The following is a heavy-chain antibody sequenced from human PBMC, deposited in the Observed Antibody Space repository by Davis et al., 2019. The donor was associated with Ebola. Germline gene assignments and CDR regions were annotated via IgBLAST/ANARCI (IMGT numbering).Heavy chain of an antibody. V-gene: IGHV3-48*02. CDR2: ISVSGTTI. Sequence: PGGSLRLSCAASGFTFSVYGMNWVRQAPGKGLEWISYISVSGTTIFYADSVKGRFTISRDDAKNSLYLQMSSLRDEDTAVYYCARRYYGSGTYYKDYWGQGTLVTVSS. CDR3: ARRYYGSGTYYKDY. D-gene: IGHD3-10*01. CDR1: GFTFSVYG. J-gene: IGHJ4*02.